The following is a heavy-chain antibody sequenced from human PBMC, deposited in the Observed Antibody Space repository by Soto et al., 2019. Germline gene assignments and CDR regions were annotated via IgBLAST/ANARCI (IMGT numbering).Heavy chain of an antibody. CDR2: IFQSGST. D-gene: IGHD1-26*01. CDR1: GGSIRSNNW. V-gene: IGHV4-4*02. Sequence: QVQLQESGPGLVKPSGTLSLTCAVSGGSIRSNNWWSWVRQPPGKGLEWIVEIFQSGSTNYNPSPKTRVTKSVDKSKNQLSLKLRSVTAADTAVYYCARVYSGSYSDYWGQGTLVTVSS. J-gene: IGHJ4*02. CDR3: ARVYSGSYSDY.